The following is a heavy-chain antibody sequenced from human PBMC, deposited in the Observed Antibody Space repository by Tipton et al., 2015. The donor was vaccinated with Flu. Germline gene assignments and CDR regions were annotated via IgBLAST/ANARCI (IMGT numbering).Heavy chain of an antibody. CDR1: GYSISSGYY. J-gene: IGHJ1*01. CDR2: IYHSGST. Sequence: TLSLTCTVSGYSISSGYYWGWIRQPPGKGLEWIGSIYHSGSTYYNPSLKSRVTISLDTSKNQLSLKLRSVTAADTAVYYCARGVAVAMYFQHWGQGTLVTVSS. D-gene: IGHD6-19*01. V-gene: IGHV4-38-2*02. CDR3: ARGVAVAMYFQH.